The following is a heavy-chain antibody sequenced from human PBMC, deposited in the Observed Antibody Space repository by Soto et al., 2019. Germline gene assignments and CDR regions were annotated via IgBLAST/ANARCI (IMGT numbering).Heavy chain of an antibody. D-gene: IGHD2-2*01. V-gene: IGHV3-21*01. Sequence: EVQLVESGGGLVKPGGSLRLSCAASGFTFSRYSMNWVRQAPGKGLEWVSSISSSSSYIYYADSVKSRFTISRDNAKNSLYLQMNSLRAEDTAVYYCARDVVVPAAKNYYYYGMDVWGQGTTVTVSS. CDR2: ISSSSSYI. CDR1: GFTFSRYS. J-gene: IGHJ6*02. CDR3: ARDVVVPAAKNYYYYGMDV.